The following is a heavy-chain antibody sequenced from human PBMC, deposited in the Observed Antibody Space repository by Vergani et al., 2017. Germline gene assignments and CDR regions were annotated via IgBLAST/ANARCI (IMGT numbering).Heavy chain of an antibody. CDR3: AKDGPRILETYWYFDL. Sequence: QVHLVESGGGVVQPGRSLRLSCVVSGFTSSYYGMHWVRQAPGKGLEWVAVISYDGTQKYYADSVKGRFTISRDNSKSTLYLQMNSLRTEDTAVYYCAKDGPRILETYWYFDLWGRGTLVIVSS. V-gene: IGHV3-30*18. CDR2: ISYDGTQK. D-gene: IGHD2-15*01. CDR1: GFTSSYYG. J-gene: IGHJ2*01.